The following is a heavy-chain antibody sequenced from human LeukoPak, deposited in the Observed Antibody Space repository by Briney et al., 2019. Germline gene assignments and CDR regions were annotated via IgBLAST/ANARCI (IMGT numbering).Heavy chain of an antibody. CDR1: GGSISSYY. D-gene: IGHD3-22*01. CDR3: ARQDGSGYYPFDY. V-gene: IGHV4-59*08. CDR2: IYYSGST. Sequence: SETLSLSCAVSGGSISSYYWSWIRQPPGQGLEWIGYIYYSGSTNYNPSLKSRVTISVDTSKNQFSLKLSSVTAADTAVYYCARQDGSGYYPFDYWGQGTLVTVSS. J-gene: IGHJ4*02.